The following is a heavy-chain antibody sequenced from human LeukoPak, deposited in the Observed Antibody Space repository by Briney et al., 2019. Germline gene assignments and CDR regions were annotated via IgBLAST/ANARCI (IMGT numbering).Heavy chain of an antibody. CDR2: ISGSSDYT. J-gene: IGHJ4*02. V-gene: IGHV3-21*01. CDR3: AQLKLGTQDY. CDR1: GFNFTTYG. D-gene: IGHD7-27*01. Sequence: GGSLRLSCAASGFNFTTYGMNWVRLAPGKGLEWVPSISGSSDYTYYAGSVTGRFTISRDNAKNSLYLQMNSLRAEDTAVYYCAQLKLGTQDYWGQGTLVTVSS.